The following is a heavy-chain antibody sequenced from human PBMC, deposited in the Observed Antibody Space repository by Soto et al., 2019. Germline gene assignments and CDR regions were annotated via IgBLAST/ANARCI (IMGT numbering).Heavy chain of an antibody. D-gene: IGHD6-13*01. V-gene: IGHV1-69*02. CDR3: TLGSWSAETFDI. CDR1: GGTFSTYT. CDR2: IIPMLDIT. Sequence: SVMVSSKDSGGTFSTYTIIWVRQAPGQGLEWMGRIIPMLDITNTAQSFQGRVTITADKSTSTAYLELSTLRSDDTAMYFCTLGSWSAETFDIWGRGTMVTVSS. J-gene: IGHJ3*02.